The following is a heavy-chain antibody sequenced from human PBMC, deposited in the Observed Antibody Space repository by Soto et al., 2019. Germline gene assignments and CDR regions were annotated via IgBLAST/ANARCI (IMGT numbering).Heavy chain of an antibody. J-gene: IGHJ4*02. Sequence: EVQLLVSGGGLVQPGGSLRLSCSTSGFPFSIYAMNWVRQAPGKGLEWVSALSGSGGTTYYADSVRGRFTISRDNSKNSLFLQMSSLRAADTALYYCSKQRAGYGSGSYTFYVDFWGQGTLVTVSS. V-gene: IGHV3-23*01. CDR3: SKQRAGYGSGSYTFYVDF. D-gene: IGHD3-10*01. CDR1: GFPFSIYA. CDR2: LSGSGGTT.